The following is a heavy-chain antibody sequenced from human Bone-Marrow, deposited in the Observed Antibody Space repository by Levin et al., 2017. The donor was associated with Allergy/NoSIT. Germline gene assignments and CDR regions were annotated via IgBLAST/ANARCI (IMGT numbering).Heavy chain of an antibody. J-gene: IGHJ5*02. CDR1: GGSISSYY. V-gene: IGHV4-59*01. CDR3: ARVIAVAGTGGEHWFDP. CDR2: IYYSGST. Sequence: KASETLSLTCTVSGGSISSYYWSWIRQPPGKGLEWIGYIYYSGSTNYNPSLKSRVTISVDTSKNQFSLKLSSVTAADTAVYYCARVIAVAGTGGEHWFDPWGQGTLVTVSS. D-gene: IGHD6-19*01.